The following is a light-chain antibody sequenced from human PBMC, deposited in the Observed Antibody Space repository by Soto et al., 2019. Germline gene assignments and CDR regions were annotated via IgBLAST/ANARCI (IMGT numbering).Light chain of an antibody. V-gene: IGKV3-15*01. CDR3: QQYSSWPLT. Sequence: EIVMTQSPATLSLSPGERATLSCRASQSVYSNLAWYQQKPGQAPRLLIYGASTRATGLPARFSGSESGTEFTLTISNLQSEDFAVYYCQQYSSWPLTFGGGTKVDIK. CDR1: QSVYSN. J-gene: IGKJ4*01. CDR2: GAS.